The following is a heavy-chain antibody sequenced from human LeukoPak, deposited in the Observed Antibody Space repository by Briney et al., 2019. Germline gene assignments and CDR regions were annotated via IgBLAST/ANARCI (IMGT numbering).Heavy chain of an antibody. CDR1: GITFSNYA. CDR2: ISYDGVNK. D-gene: IGHD3-22*01. CDR3: ASGHYYDSSGYDY. Sequence: GGSLRLSCAASGITFSNYAMHWVRQAPGKGLEWVAVISYDGVNKFYADSMKGRFTISRDNSKNTLYLQMNSLRAEDSALYYCASGHYYDSSGYDYWGQGTLVTVSS. J-gene: IGHJ4*02. V-gene: IGHV3-30*01.